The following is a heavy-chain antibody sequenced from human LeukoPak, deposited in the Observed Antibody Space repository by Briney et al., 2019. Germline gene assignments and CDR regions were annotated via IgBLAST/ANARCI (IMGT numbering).Heavy chain of an antibody. J-gene: IGHJ6*03. CDR1: GFKFDDYD. CDR2: ITWNGDKT. Sequence: GGSLRLSCTASGFKFDDYDMSWVRQVPGKGLEWVSGITWNGDKTGYADSVRGRFAISRDNTKKSLYLQMSSLRAEDTALYYCARDGYGNNYMDVWGKGTTVTVSS. D-gene: IGHD1/OR15-1a*01. CDR3: ARDGYGNNYMDV. V-gene: IGHV3-20*04.